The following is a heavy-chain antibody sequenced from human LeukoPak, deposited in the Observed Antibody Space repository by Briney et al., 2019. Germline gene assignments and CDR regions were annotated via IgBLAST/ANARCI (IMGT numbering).Heavy chain of an antibody. Sequence: SETLSLTCTVSGGSISSYYWSWIRQPPGKGLEWIGYIYYSGSTNYNPSLKSRVTISVDTSKNQFSLKLSSVTAADTAVYYCARRAGETAAGYYYYYYYMDVWGKGTTVTISS. J-gene: IGHJ6*03. CDR1: GGSISSYY. CDR2: IYYSGST. V-gene: IGHV4-59*01. D-gene: IGHD6-13*01. CDR3: ARRAGETAAGYYYYYYYMDV.